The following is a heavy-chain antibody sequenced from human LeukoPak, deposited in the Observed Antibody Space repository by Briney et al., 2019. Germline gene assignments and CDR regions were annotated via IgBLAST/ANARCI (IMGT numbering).Heavy chain of an antibody. Sequence: GGSLRLSCAASGITFSSYGMSWVRQAPGKGLEWVSSISSTGGTTYYADSVKGRFTISRDNSKNTLYLQMNSLRAEDTAVYYCALSRDGYIWGQGTLVTVSS. CDR1: GITFSSYG. CDR2: ISSTGGTT. J-gene: IGHJ4*02. V-gene: IGHV3-23*01. CDR3: ALSRDGYI. D-gene: IGHD5-24*01.